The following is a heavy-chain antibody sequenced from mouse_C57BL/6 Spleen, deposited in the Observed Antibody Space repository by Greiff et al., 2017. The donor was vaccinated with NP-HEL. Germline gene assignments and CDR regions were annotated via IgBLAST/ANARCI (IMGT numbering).Heavy chain of an antibody. J-gene: IGHJ3*01. CDR3: AGDYYGSSYRWFAY. V-gene: IGHV1-85*01. Sequence: QVQLKESGPELVKPGASVKLSCKASGYTFKSSDINWVKQRPGQGLEWIGWIYTRDGSNKYNEKFKGKATMTVDKSSITAYKELHSLTSEDSAVYFCAGDYYGSSYRWFAYWGQGTLVTVSA. CDR1: GYTFKSSD. CDR2: IYTRDGSN. D-gene: IGHD1-1*01.